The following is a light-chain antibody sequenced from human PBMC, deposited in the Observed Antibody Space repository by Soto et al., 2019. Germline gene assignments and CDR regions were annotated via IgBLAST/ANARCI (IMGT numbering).Light chain of an antibody. Sequence: EIVMTQSPATLSVSPGERATLSCRASQSVSSNLAWYQQKPGQAPRLLIYGASTRATGIPARFSGSGSGTEFTLTLSSLQSEDFAIYYCQQYKNWPQTFGQGTKLEIK. CDR2: GAS. CDR1: QSVSSN. J-gene: IGKJ2*01. CDR3: QQYKNWPQT. V-gene: IGKV3-15*01.